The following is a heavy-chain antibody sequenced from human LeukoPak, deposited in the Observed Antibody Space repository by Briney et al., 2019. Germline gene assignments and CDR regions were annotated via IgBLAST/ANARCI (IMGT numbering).Heavy chain of an antibody. CDR2: ISAYKGNT. V-gene: IGHV1-18*01. J-gene: IGHJ4*02. D-gene: IGHD3-3*01. Sequence: ASVKVSCKASGYTFTSYGISWVRQAPGQGLEWMGWISAYKGNTNYAQKLQGRVTMTTDTSTSTAYMELRSLRSDDTAVYYCARGPDTGAYDFWSGYGHFDYWGQGTLVTVSS. CDR3: ARGPDTGAYDFWSGYGHFDY. CDR1: GYTFTSYG.